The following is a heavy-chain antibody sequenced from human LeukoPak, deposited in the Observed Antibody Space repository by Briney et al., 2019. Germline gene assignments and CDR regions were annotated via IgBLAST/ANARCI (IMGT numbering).Heavy chain of an antibody. V-gene: IGHV3-11*01. CDR3: AKGKGYDLYYYMDV. CDR1: GFTLSDYY. J-gene: IGHJ6*03. CDR2: MSSSGNTI. Sequence: KAGGSLRLSCAASGFTLSDYYMSWIRQAPGKGLEWVSDMSSSGNTINYADSVKGRFTISRDNAENSLYLQMNSLRAEDMALYYCAKGKGYDLYYYMDVWGKGTTVTVSS. D-gene: IGHD3-3*01.